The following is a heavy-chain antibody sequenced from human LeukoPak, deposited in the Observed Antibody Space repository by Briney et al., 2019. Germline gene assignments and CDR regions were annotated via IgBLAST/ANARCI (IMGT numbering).Heavy chain of an antibody. CDR2: INPSGGST. J-gene: IGHJ4*02. V-gene: IGHV1-46*01. CDR3: ARGGDYYDSSGYYYDY. D-gene: IGHD3-22*01. CDR1: VYTFTSYY. Sequence: ASVKVSCKASVYTFTSYYMHWVGQAPGQGLEWMGIINPSGGSTSYAQKFQGRVTMTRDTSTSTVYMELSSLRSEDTAVYYCARGGDYYDSSGYYYDYWGQGTLVTVSS.